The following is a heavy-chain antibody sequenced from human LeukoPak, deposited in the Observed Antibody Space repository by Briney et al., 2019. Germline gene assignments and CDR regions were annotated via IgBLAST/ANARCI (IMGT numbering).Heavy chain of an antibody. CDR3: AKDSYYYDSSGYYYYYYYYYMDV. Sequence: GGSLRLSCAASGFTFSSYGMHWVRQAPGKGLEWVAVISYDGSNKYYADSVKGRFTISRDNSKNTLYLQMNSLRAEDTAVYYCAKDSYYYDSSGYYYYYYYYYMDVWGKGTTVTVSS. CDR1: GFTFSSYG. D-gene: IGHD3-22*01. CDR2: ISYDGSNK. J-gene: IGHJ6*03. V-gene: IGHV3-30*18.